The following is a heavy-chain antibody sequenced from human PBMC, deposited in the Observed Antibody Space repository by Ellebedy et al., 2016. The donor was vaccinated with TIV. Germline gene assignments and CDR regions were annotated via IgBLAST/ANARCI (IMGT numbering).Heavy chain of an antibody. V-gene: IGHV1-46*01. D-gene: IGHD3-10*01. CDR1: GYTFTSYY. CDR2: INPSGGST. Sequence: ASVKVSXKASGYTFTSYYMHWVRQAPGQGLEWMGIINPSGGSTSYAQKFQGRVTMTRDTSTSTVYMELSSLRSEDTAVYYCASSAPGLDNWFNPWGQGTLVTVSS. CDR3: ASSAPGLDNWFNP. J-gene: IGHJ5*02.